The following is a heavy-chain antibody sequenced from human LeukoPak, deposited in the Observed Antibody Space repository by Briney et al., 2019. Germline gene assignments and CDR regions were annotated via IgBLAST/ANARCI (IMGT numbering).Heavy chain of an antibody. Sequence: GGSLRPSCAASGFIFSNYWMSWVRQAPGKGLEWVANIKQDGSEKYYVDSVKGRFTISRDNAKNSLYLQMNSLRAEDTAVYYCARDKVVGATWFDPWGQGNLVTVSS. CDR2: IKQDGSEK. J-gene: IGHJ5*02. V-gene: IGHV3-7*01. D-gene: IGHD1-26*01. CDR1: GFIFSNYW. CDR3: ARDKVVGATWFDP.